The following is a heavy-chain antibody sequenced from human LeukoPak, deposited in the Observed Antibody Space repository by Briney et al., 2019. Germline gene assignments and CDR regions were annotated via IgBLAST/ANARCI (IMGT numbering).Heavy chain of an antibody. CDR1: GFTFTTYW. V-gene: IGHV3-7*01. J-gene: IGHJ4*02. D-gene: IGHD3-16*01. CDR3: AKGSADYVWGTWADY. Sequence: GGSLRLSCATSGFTFTTYWMNWVRQAPGKGLEWVANIKQDGSEKYYVDSVKGRFTISRDNARNSLYLQMNSLRADDTAVYYCAKGSADYVWGTWADYWGQGTLGTVSS. CDR2: IKQDGSEK.